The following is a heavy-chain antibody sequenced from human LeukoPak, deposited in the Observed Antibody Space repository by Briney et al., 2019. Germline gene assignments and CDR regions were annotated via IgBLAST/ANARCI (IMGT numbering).Heavy chain of an antibody. J-gene: IGHJ5*02. CDR2: VYFDGGT. CDR1: GGSVTSGTYH. CDR3: ARDHYYDGRGRFDP. V-gene: IGHV4-39*07. Sequence: SKTLSLTCSVSGGSVTSGTYHWGWIRQPPGKGLEWIGSVYFDGGTHYKPSLQSRVTISVDTSKNQFSLRLSSVTAADTALYYCARDHYYDGRGRFDPWGQGTLVTVSS. D-gene: IGHD3-16*01.